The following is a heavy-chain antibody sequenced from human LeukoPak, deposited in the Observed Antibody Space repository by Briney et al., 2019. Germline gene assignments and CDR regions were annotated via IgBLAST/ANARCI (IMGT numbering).Heavy chain of an antibody. CDR2: ISSSSSMI. V-gene: IGHV3-48*01. CDR3: AKGGNIRVLDYYYYMDV. CDR1: GFSFSSHS. D-gene: IGHD1-14*01. J-gene: IGHJ6*03. Sequence: GGSLRLSCAASGFSFSSHSMNWVRQAPGKGLEWVSYISSSSSMIYYTDSVKGRFTISRDNAKNSLYLQMNSLRAEDTAVYYCAKGGNIRVLDYYYYMDVWGKGTTVTVSS.